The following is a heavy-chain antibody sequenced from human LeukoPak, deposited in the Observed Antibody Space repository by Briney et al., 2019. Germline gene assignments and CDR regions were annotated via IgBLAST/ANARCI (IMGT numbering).Heavy chain of an antibody. D-gene: IGHD3-9*01. J-gene: IGHJ4*02. Sequence: SETLSLTCTGSGGSISSGDYYWSWIRQPPGKGREWIGYIYYSGSTYYNPSLKSRVTISVDTSKNQFSLKLSSVTAADTAVYYCARSYDISPIDYWGQGTLVTVSS. CDR3: ARSYDISPIDY. CDR2: IYYSGST. CDR1: GGSISSGDYY. V-gene: IGHV4-30-4*08.